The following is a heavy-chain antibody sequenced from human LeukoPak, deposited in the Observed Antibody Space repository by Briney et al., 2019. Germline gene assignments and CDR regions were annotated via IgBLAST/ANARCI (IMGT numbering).Heavy chain of an antibody. V-gene: IGHV3-53*04. CDR1: GFTVSSNY. J-gene: IGHJ4*02. CDR3: ARVVGGYYVNYGYYFDY. Sequence: GGSLRLSCAASGFTVSSNYMSWVRQAPGKGLEWVSVIYSGGSTYYADSVRGRFTISRHNSKNTLYLQMNSLRAEDTAVYYCARVVGGYYVNYGYYFDYWGQGTLVTVSS. D-gene: IGHD3-22*01. CDR2: IYSGGST.